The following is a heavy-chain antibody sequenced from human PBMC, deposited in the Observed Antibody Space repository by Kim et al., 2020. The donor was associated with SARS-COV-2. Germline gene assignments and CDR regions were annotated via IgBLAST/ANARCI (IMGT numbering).Heavy chain of an antibody. CDR3: ARDSYYYGWGAGAY. V-gene: IGHV3-21*01. D-gene: IGHD3-10*01. Sequence: AESVKGRFTIARDNAKNSRYLQMNSLRAEDTAVYYCARDSYYYGWGAGAYWGQGTLVTVSS. J-gene: IGHJ4*02.